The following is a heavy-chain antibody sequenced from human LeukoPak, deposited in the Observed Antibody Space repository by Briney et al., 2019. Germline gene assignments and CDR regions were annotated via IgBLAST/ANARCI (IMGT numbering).Heavy chain of an antibody. D-gene: IGHD3-3*01. CDR3: ARGGVTIFGVVRRNWFDP. CDR2: INHSGST. V-gene: IGHV4-34*01. Sequence: SETLSLTCAVYGGSFSGYYWSWMRQPPGKGLEWIGEINHSGSTNYNPSLNSRVTKSVDTSKNQFSLKLSSVTAADTAVYYCARGGVTIFGVVRRNWFDPWGQGTLVTVSS. CDR1: GGSFSGYY. J-gene: IGHJ5*02.